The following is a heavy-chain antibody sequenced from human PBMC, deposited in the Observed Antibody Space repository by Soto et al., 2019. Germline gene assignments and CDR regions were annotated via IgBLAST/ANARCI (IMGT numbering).Heavy chain of an antibody. CDR1: GGSISGYC. CDR2: IYYSGST. D-gene: IGHD3-22*01. Sequence: SETLSLTCTVSGGSISGYCWSWIRQPPGKGLEWIGYIYYSGSTNYNPSLKSRVTISVDTSKNQFSLKLSSVTAADTAVYYCARWASSGYYSFFDYWGQGTLVTVSS. CDR3: ARWASSGYYSFFDY. J-gene: IGHJ4*02. V-gene: IGHV4-59*01.